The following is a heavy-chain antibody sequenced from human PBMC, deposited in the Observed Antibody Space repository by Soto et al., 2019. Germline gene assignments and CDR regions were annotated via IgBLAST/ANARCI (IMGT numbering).Heavy chain of an antibody. Sequence: PSETLSLTCAVYGGSFSGYYWTWIRQPPGTGLEWIGEINHSGSTNYNPSLKSRVTISVDTSKNQFSLKLTSVTAADTAVYCCARDKITGLFDYWGQGTLVTV. J-gene: IGHJ4*02. CDR2: INHSGST. V-gene: IGHV4-34*01. CDR1: GGSFSGYY. D-gene: IGHD2-8*02. CDR3: ARDKITGLFDY.